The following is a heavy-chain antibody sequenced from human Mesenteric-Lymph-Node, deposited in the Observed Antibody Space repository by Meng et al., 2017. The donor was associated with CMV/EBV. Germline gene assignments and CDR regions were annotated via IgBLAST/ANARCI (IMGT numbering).Heavy chain of an antibody. CDR3: GCVRGTTDG. D-gene: IGHD1-7*01. J-gene: IGHJ4*02. V-gene: IGHV3-23*01. CDR1: GFIFSSRG. CDR2: ISDSGSRA. Sequence: GESLKISCAASGFIFSSRGLSWVRQAPGKGLEWVSSISDSGSRAYYADAVKGRFTISRDNSKNTLFLQMHSLRAEDTAVYYCGCVRGTTDGWGQGTLVTVSS.